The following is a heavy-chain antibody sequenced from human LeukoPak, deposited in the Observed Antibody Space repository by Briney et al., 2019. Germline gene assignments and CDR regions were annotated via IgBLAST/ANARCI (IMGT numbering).Heavy chain of an antibody. CDR3: AKIRTEVVDY. CDR1: GFTFSTYA. V-gene: IGHV3-23*01. CDR2: ISGSGGST. J-gene: IGHJ4*02. Sequence: GGSLRLSCVVSGFTFSTYAMTWVRQAPGKGLEWVSAISGSGGSTYYADSVKGRFTISRDNSKNTLYLQMNSLRAEDTAVYYCAKIRTEVVDYWGQGTLVTVSS. D-gene: IGHD3-3*02.